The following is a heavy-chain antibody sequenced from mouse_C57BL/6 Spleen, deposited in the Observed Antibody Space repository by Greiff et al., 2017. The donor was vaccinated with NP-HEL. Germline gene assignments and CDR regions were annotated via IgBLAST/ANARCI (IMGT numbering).Heavy chain of an antibody. D-gene: IGHD1-1*01. V-gene: IGHV1-18*01. CDR1: GYTFTDYN. J-gene: IGHJ4*01. Sequence: EVKLQQSGPELVKPGASVKIPCKASGYTFTDYNMDWVKQSHGKSLEWIGDINPNNGGTIYNQKFKGKATLTVDKSSSTAYMELRSLTSEDTAVYYCARSPLLRYRALYYDAMDYWGQGTSVTVSS. CDR2: INPNNGGT. CDR3: ARSPLLRYRALYYDAMDY.